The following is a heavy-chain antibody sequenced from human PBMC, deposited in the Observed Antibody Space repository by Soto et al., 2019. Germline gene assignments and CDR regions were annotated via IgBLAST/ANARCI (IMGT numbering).Heavy chain of an antibody. V-gene: IGHV4-61*01. CDR3: ARDGYCSGGSCYPPGYYYMDV. CDR2: IYYSGST. J-gene: IGHJ6*03. D-gene: IGHD2-15*01. Sequence: SETLSLTCTVSGGSVSSGSYYWSWIRQPPGKGLEWIGYIYYSGSTNYNPSLKSRVTISVDTSKNQFSLKLSSVTAADTAVYYCARDGYCSGGSCYPPGYYYMDVWGKGTTVTVSS. CDR1: GGSVSSGSYY.